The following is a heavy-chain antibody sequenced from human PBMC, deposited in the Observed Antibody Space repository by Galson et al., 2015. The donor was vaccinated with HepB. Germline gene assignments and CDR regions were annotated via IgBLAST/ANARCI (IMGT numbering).Heavy chain of an antibody. V-gene: IGHV2-5*01. CDR1: RFSLRTSGVS. CDR3: AHSLGLVGPFCDY. Sequence: PALVKPTQTLTLTCTFSRFSLRTSGVSVGWIRQPPGKALEWLGLIYGIDNKRYSPSLRSRLTITKGTSNNQVVLRMTNMDPVDTATYFCAHSLGLVGPFCDYWGQGILVTVSS. CDR2: IYGIDNK. J-gene: IGHJ4*02. D-gene: IGHD2-8*02.